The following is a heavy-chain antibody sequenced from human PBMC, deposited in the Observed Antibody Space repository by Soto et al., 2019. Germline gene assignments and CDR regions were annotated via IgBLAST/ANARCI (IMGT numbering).Heavy chain of an antibody. V-gene: IGHV1-69*06. D-gene: IGHD1-26*01. CDR3: ARSRDGYYPCDY. Sequence: QVQLVQSGAEVKKPGSSVKVSCKASGGTFSSYAISWVRQAPGQGLEWMGGIIPIFGTANDAQKFQGRVTITADNSTRTAYMELSSLRSEDTAVYYCARSRDGYYPCDYWGQGTLVTVSS. J-gene: IGHJ4*02. CDR2: IIPIFGTA. CDR1: GGTFSSYA.